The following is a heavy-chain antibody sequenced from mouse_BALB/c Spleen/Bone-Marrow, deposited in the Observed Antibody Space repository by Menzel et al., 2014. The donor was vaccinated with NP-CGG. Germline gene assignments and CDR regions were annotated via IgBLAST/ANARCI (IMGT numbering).Heavy chain of an antibody. D-gene: IGHD1-1*01. CDR2: INPSSGYT. V-gene: IGHV1-4*01. CDR1: GYTFXSYT. CDR3: ARSVRWYFDV. J-gene: IGHJ1*01. Sequence: VKLMESGAELARPGASVKMSCKASGYTFXSYTMHWVKQTPGQGLEWIGYINPSSGYTNYNQKFKDKSTFTADKSSRTAYMQLNSLTSEDAAVYYCARSVRWYFDVWGAGTTVTVSS.